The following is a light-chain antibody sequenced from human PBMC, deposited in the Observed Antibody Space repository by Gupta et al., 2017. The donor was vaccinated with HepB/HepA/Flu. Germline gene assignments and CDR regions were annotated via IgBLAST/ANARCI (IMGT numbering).Light chain of an antibody. Sequence: ISCTGPSSDVGSNNLVSWFQHHPGKVPKLMIYEVSKRPSGVSNRFSASKSDNTAPLTISGLQAEDEADYYCCSSAGTGSIYIFGGGTKLTVL. CDR3: CSSAGTGSIYI. J-gene: IGLJ2*01. V-gene: IGLV2-23*02. CDR1: SSDVGSNNL. CDR2: EVS.